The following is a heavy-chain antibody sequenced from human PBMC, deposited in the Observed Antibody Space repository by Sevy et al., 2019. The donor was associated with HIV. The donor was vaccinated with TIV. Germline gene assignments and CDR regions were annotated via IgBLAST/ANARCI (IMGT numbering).Heavy chain of an antibody. CDR1: GFSFSSYG. CDR3: ARDHEFYDYGDYGPTFFPDY. D-gene: IGHD4-17*01. Sequence: GGSLRLSCAASGFSFSSYGMHWVRQAPGKGLEWVALIWFDGSNSYYADSVKCRFTISRDTSKNTVYLQMNSLRAEDTAVYYCARDHEFYDYGDYGPTFFPDYWGQGNLVTVSS. J-gene: IGHJ4*02. CDR2: IWFDGSNS. V-gene: IGHV3-33*01.